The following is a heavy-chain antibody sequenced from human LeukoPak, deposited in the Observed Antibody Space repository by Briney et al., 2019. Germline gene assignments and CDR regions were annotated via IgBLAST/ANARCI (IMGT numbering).Heavy chain of an antibody. D-gene: IGHD3-22*01. CDR2: IYSGGST. J-gene: IGHJ4*02. Sequence: GGSLRLSCAASGFIVSDNYMSWVRQAPGKGLEWVSVIYSGGSTYYADSVKGRFTISRDDSKNTLHLQMNSLRAEDTAVYCCARYYYDSSGYPYYFDYWGQGTLVTVSS. CDR3: ARYYYDSSGYPYYFDY. CDR1: GFIVSDNY. V-gene: IGHV3-53*01.